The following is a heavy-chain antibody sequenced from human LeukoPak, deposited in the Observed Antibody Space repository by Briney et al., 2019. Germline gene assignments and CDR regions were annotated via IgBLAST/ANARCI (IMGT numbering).Heavy chain of an antibody. Sequence: PGGSLRLSCTASGFTFGDYAMSWVRQAPGKGLEWVSSISSSSSYIYYADSVKGRFTISRDNAKNSLYLQMDSLRAEDTAVYYCATPYSYGQYFDYWGQGTLVTVSS. CDR2: ISSSSSYI. CDR1: GFTFGDYA. D-gene: IGHD5-18*01. J-gene: IGHJ4*02. CDR3: ATPYSYGQYFDY. V-gene: IGHV3-21*01.